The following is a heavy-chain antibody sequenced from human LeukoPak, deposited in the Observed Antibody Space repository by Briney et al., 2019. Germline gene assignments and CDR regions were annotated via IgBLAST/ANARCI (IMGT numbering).Heavy chain of an antibody. CDR1: GGSFSGYY. Sequence: SETLSLTCAVSGGSFSGYYWSWIRQPPGKGLEWSGEINHSGSTSYNPSLKSRVTISVDTSKNQFSLKLSSVTAADTAVYYCARGRRQQLVHGRCWFDPWGQGTLVTVSS. CDR3: ARGRRQQLVHGRCWFDP. J-gene: IGHJ5*02. D-gene: IGHD6-13*01. CDR2: INHSGST. V-gene: IGHV4-34*01.